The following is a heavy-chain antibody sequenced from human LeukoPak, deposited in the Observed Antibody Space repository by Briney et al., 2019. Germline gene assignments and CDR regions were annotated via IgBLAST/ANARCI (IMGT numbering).Heavy chain of an antibody. CDR1: GGSIGSYY. J-gene: IGHJ3*02. CDR2: IYYSGST. Sequence: PSETLSLTCTVSGGSIGSYYWSWIRQPPGKGLEWIGYIYYSGSTNYNPSLKSRVTISVDTSKNQFSLKLSSVTAADTAVYYCARRGSGYGAFDIWGQGTMVTVSS. V-gene: IGHV4-59*08. D-gene: IGHD3-3*01. CDR3: ARRGSGYGAFDI.